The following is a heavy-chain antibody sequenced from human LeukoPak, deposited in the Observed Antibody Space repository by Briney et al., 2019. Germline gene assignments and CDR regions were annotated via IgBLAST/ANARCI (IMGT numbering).Heavy chain of an antibody. D-gene: IGHD2-15*01. CDR1: GFTFSSYA. CDR3: AGRLGYCSGGSCYPPHYFDY. Sequence: GGSLRLSCAASGFTFSSYAMSWVRQAPGKGLEWFSTISGSGGSTYYADSVKGRFTISRDNSKKTMNLQMNSLRAEDTAVYYCAGRLGYCSGGSCYPPHYFDYWGQGTLVTVSS. V-gene: IGHV3-23*01. J-gene: IGHJ4*02. CDR2: ISGSGGST.